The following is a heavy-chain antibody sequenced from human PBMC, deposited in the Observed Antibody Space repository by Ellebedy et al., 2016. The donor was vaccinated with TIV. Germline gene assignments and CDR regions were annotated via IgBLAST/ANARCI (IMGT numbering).Heavy chain of an antibody. D-gene: IGHD5-18*01. CDR3: ARTHTAMLEYNYGMDV. Sequence: AASVKVSCKASGYNFTSYDINWVRQAPGQGLEWMGRIIPILGITNYAQKFQDRVTIIADKSTSTAFMELSSLRSEDTAVYYCARTHTAMLEYNYGMDVWGQGTTVTVSS. CDR2: IIPILGIT. J-gene: IGHJ6*02. CDR1: GYNFTSYD. V-gene: IGHV1-69*04.